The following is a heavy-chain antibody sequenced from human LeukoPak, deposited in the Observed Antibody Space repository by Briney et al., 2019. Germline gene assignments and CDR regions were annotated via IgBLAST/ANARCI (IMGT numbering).Heavy chain of an antibody. D-gene: IGHD1-26*01. J-gene: IGHJ4*02. CDR1: GGSILTTNW. CDR3: ARESGAFSPFGF. Sequence: SGTLSLTCAVSGGSILTTNWWSWVRQPPGKGLEWIGEVHLSGTSNYNPSLKSRVSMSIDKSKNQLSLKLASVTAADTAMYYCARESGAFSPFGFWGQGTLVTVSS. CDR2: VHLSGTS. V-gene: IGHV4-4*02.